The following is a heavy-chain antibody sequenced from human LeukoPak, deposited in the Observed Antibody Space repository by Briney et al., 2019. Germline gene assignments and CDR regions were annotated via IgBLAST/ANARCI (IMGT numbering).Heavy chain of an antibody. CDR1: GFTFSSYS. Sequence: GGSLRPSCVASGFTFSSYSMSWVRQAPGKGLEWISYISSGGSTIYYADSVKGRFTISRDNAKNSLYLQMNSLGAEDTAVYYCARETTVYYWGQGTLVTVSS. CDR2: ISSGGSTI. V-gene: IGHV3-48*04. J-gene: IGHJ4*02. CDR3: ARETTVYY. D-gene: IGHD4-17*01.